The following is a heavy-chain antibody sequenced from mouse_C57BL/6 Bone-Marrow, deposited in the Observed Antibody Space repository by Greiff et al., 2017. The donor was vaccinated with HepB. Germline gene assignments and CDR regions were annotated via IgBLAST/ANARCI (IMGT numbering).Heavy chain of an antibody. Sequence: EVKLVESGGDLVKPGGSLKLSCAASGFTFSSYGMSWVRQTPDKRLEWVATISSGGSYTYYPDSVKGRFTISRDNAKNTLYLQMSSLKPEDTAMYYCARTYGNYAMDYWGQGTSVTVSS. D-gene: IGHD2-1*01. CDR2: ISSGGSYT. J-gene: IGHJ4*01. CDR1: GFTFSSYG. V-gene: IGHV5-6*01. CDR3: ARTYGNYAMDY.